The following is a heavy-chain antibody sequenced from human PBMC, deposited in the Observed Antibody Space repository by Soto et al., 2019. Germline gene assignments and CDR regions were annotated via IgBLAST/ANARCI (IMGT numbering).Heavy chain of an antibody. J-gene: IGHJ6*02. CDR1: GYTFTGYY. CDR3: ARDLGPENWNDHHRQDYYYGMDV. Sequence: GASVKVSCKASGYTFTGYYMHWVRQAPGQGLEWMGWINPNSGGTNYAQKFQGRATMARDTSISTAYMELSRLRSDDTAVYYCARDLGPENWNDHHRQDYYYGMDVWGQGTTVTVSS. CDR2: INPNSGGT. V-gene: IGHV1-2*02. D-gene: IGHD1-1*01.